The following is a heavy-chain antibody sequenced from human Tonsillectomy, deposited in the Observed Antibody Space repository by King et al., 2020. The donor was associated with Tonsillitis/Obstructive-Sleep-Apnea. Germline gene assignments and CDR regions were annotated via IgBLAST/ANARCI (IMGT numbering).Heavy chain of an antibody. D-gene: IGHD3-9*01. Sequence: VQLPQWGAGLLKPSATLSLTCAVYGGSFSDYYWSWIRQPPGKGLEWIGEINPSGRTNYNPSLTSRVTMLVDTSKNQFSLKLNSVTAADTAVYYCARGDILTGYYASTDFDYWGQGTLVTVSS. CDR1: GGSFSDYY. CDR2: INPSGRT. J-gene: IGHJ4*02. CDR3: ARGDILTGYYASTDFDY. V-gene: IGHV4-34*01.